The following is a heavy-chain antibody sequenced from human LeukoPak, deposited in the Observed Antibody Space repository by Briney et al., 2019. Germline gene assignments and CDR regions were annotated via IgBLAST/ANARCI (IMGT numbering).Heavy chain of an antibody. V-gene: IGHV4-4*07. CDR1: GGSISSYY. CDR3: ARENKSTVTTLRFFDI. D-gene: IGHD4-17*01. J-gene: IGHJ3*02. CDR2: IYTSGSN. Sequence: PSETLSLTCTVSGGSISSYYWSWIRQPAGKGLEWIGRIYTSGSNNYNPSLKSRVTMSVDTSKNQFSLKLSSVTAADTAVYYCARENKSTVTTLRFFDIWGQGTMVTVSS.